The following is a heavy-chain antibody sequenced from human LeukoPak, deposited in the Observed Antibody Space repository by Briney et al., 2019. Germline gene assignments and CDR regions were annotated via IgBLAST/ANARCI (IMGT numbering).Heavy chain of an antibody. CDR2: ISAYNGNT. CDR1: GYTFTSYG. Sequence: ASVKVSCKASGYTFTSYGISWVRQAPGQGLEWMGWISAYNGNTNYAQKLQGRVTMTTDTPTSTAYMELRSLRSDDTAVYYCARDIIRYCSSTSCYPGAFDIWGQGTMVTVSS. V-gene: IGHV1-18*01. D-gene: IGHD2-2*01. J-gene: IGHJ3*02. CDR3: ARDIIRYCSSTSCYPGAFDI.